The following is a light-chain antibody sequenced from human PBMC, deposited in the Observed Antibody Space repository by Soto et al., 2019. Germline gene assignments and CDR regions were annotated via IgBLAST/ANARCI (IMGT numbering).Light chain of an antibody. Sequence: MTQSPATLSVSPGERATLSCRASQSVSSYLAWYQQKPGQAPRLLIYGASTRATGIPARFSGSGSGTEFTLTISSLQSEDFAVYYCQQYNNWPPMYTFGQGTKLEIK. CDR3: QQYNNWPPMYT. CDR1: QSVSSY. V-gene: IGKV3-15*01. CDR2: GAS. J-gene: IGKJ2*01.